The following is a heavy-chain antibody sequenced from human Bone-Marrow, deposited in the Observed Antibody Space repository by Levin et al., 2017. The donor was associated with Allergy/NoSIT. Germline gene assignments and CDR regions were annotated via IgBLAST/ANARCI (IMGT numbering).Heavy chain of an antibody. D-gene: IGHD1-1*01. CDR2: ISYDGSNK. CDR3: ARDRSYNWNDVTYFDY. CDR1: GFTFSSYA. Sequence: GGSLRLSCAASGFTFSSYAMHWVRQAPGKGLEWVAVISYDGSNKYYADSVKGRFTISRDNSKNTLYLQMNSLRAEDTAVYYCARDRSYNWNDVTYFDYWGQGTLVTVSS. V-gene: IGHV3-30-3*01. J-gene: IGHJ4*02.